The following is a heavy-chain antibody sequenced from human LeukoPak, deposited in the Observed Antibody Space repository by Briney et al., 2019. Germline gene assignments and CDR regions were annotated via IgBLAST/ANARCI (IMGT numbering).Heavy chain of an antibody. D-gene: IGHD1-14*01. CDR2: IRYDGSKE. CDR1: GFTFSSYG. J-gene: IGHJ4*02. CDR3: AKDSRYHYVDY. V-gene: IGHV3-30*02. Sequence: GGSLRLSCAASGFTFSSYGMHWVRQAPGKGLEWVAFIRYDGSKEYYADSVKGRFTISGDNSKNTLYLQMNSLKTEDTAVYYCAKDSRYHYVDYWGQGTLVTVSS.